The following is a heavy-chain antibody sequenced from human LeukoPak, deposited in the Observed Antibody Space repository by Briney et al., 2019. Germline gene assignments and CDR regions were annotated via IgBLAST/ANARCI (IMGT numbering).Heavy chain of an antibody. CDR2: ISSSSSTI. CDR1: GFTFSSYS. V-gene: IGHV3-48*01. Sequence: SGGSLRLSCAASGFTFSSYSMNWVRQAPGKGLEWVSYISSSSSTIYYADSVKGRFTISRDNAKNSLYLQMNSLRAEDTAVYYCARDADPTIRTTYYYDSSGGLDYWGQGTLVTVSS. J-gene: IGHJ4*02. CDR3: ARDADPTIRTTYYYDSSGGLDY. D-gene: IGHD3-22*01.